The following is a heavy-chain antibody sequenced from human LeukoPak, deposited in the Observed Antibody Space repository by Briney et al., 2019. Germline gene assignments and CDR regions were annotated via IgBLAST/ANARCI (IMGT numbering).Heavy chain of an antibody. D-gene: IGHD6-19*01. J-gene: IGHJ1*01. CDR2: MNPNSGNT. CDR3: ARKYSSGWKLSVFQR. Sequence: ASVKVSCKASGYTFTSYDINWVRQATGQGLEWMGWMNPNSGNTGYAQKFQGRVTMTRNTSISTAYMELSSLRSEDTAVYYCARKYSSGWKLSVFQRWGQGTLVTVSS. CDR1: GYTFTSYD. V-gene: IGHV1-8*01.